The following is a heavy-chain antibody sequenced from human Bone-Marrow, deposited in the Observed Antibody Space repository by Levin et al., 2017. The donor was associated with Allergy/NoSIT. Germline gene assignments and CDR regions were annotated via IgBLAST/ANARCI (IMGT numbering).Heavy chain of an antibody. J-gene: IGHJ5*02. CDR1: GSSFSGYY. D-gene: IGHD4-17*01. CDR3: ARGAGGDYGITSSDWFDP. Sequence: GSLRLSCAVYGSSFSGYYWSWIRRPRGSGLEWIGEIAYSGDTKYNPSLKSRVTISVDTSKNQFSLRLSSVTAADTAVYFCARGAGGDYGITSSDWFDPWGQGTLVTVSS. V-gene: IGHV4-34*01. CDR2: IAYSGDT.